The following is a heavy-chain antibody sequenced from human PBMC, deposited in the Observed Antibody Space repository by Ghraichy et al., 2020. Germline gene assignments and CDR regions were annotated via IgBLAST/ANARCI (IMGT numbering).Heavy chain of an antibody. CDR2: MNPKSGAS. D-gene: IGHD2-15*01. J-gene: IGHJ1*01. Sequence: ASVKVSCKASGYTLTGYYIHWVRQAPGQGLEWMGWMNPKSGASDYAPKFQGRVTMTRDTSINTAYMDLRRLTSDDTAVYYCTREECSGGSCYPAYFQHWGQGTLVTVSS. CDR1: GYTLTGYY. CDR3: TREECSGGSCYPAYFQH. V-gene: IGHV1-2*02.